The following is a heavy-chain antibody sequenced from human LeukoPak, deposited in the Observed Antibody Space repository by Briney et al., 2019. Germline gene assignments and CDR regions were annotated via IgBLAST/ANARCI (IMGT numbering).Heavy chain of an antibody. CDR2: MYYSGST. CDR3: ARDKFMRSWFDP. V-gene: IGHV4-39*07. J-gene: IGHJ5*02. CDR1: GDSISSLSYY. D-gene: IGHD3-16*01. Sequence: SETLSLTCTVSGDSISSLSYYWGWIRQPPGKGLEWIGSMYYSGSTYYNPSLKSRVTISVDTSKNQFSLKLSSVTAADTAVYYCARDKFMRSWFDPWGQGTLVTVSS.